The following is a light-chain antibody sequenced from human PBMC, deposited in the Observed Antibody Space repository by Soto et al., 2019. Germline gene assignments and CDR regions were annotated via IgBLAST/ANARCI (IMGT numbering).Light chain of an antibody. CDR1: QTVGSNY. Sequence: EIVLTQSPGTLSLSPGERTTLSCRASQTVGSNYLPWYHQKPGQAPRLLIYGPSSSATGIPDRFSGSASRVYCTQSISTLEPEDSAVYYCQQDGSSPPYTFGQGTKVESK. V-gene: IGKV3-20*01. CDR3: QQDGSSPPYT. J-gene: IGKJ2*01. CDR2: GPS.